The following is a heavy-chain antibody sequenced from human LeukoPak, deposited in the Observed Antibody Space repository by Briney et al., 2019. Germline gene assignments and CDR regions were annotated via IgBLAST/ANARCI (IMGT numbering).Heavy chain of an antibody. CDR2: IYHSGST. V-gene: IGHV4-4*02. CDR1: GDSISSSKW. J-gene: IGHJ3*02. CDR3: ARDLNPFRNRFAFDI. Sequence: PSETLSLTCAVSGDSISSSKWWSWVRQPPGKGLEWIGEIYHSGSTNNNPSLKSRVTISVDKSKNQFSLRLSSVTAADTAMYHCARDLNPFRNRFAFDIWGQGTMVTVSS. D-gene: IGHD1-14*01.